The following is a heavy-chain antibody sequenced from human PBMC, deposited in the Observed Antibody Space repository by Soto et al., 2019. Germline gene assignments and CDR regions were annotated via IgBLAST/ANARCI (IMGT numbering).Heavy chain of an antibody. V-gene: IGHV3-48*02. D-gene: IGHD3-3*01. Sequence: GGSLRLSCAASGFTFSSYSMNWVRQAPGKGLEWVSYISSSSSTIYYADSVKGRFTISRDNAKNSLYLQMNSLRDEDTAVYYCARDQTYYDFWSGFPDDAFDIWGQGTMVTV. CDR3: ARDQTYYDFWSGFPDDAFDI. CDR2: ISSSSSTI. CDR1: GFTFSSYS. J-gene: IGHJ3*02.